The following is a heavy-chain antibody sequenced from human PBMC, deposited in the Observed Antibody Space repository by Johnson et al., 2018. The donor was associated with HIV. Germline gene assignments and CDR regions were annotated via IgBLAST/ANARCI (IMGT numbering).Heavy chain of an antibody. J-gene: IGHJ3*02. V-gene: IGHV3-13*01. Sequence: VQLVESGGGLVQPGGSLRLSCAASGFTFSNYDMHWVRQATGKRLEWVSGIGTTGDTYYPGSVKGRFTISRENAKNSLYLQMDSLRAEDTALYYCAKDGAMAFDIWGQGTLVTVSS. D-gene: IGHD2-2*01. CDR2: IGTTGDT. CDR3: AKDGAMAFDI. CDR1: GFTFSNYD.